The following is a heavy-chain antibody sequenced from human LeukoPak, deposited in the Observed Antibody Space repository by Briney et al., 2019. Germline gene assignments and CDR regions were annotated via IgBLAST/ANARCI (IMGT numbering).Heavy chain of an antibody. CDR3: ARLWSEGNWENWFDP. V-gene: IGHV4-59*01. J-gene: IGHJ5*02. CDR1: GGSISSYY. Sequence: SETLSLTCTVSGGSISSYYWSWIRQPPGKGLDWIGYIYYSWNTNYNPSLQSRVTISVDTSKNQFSLKLSSVTAADTAVYYCARLWSEGNWENWFDPWGQGTLVTVSS. D-gene: IGHD3-3*01. CDR2: IYYSWNT.